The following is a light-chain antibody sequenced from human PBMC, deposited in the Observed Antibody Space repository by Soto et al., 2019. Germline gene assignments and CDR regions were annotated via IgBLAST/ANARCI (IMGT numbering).Light chain of an antibody. Sequence: DIRMTQSPSSLSASAGDRVTITCRASQGINNDLAWFQQKPGKAPKSLIYAASSLQSGVSSKFRGSGYGTDFSLTISSLQPEDFATYYCQQYYVYPLTFGGGTKVDIK. V-gene: IGKV1-16*02. CDR2: AAS. CDR3: QQYYVYPLT. J-gene: IGKJ4*01. CDR1: QGINND.